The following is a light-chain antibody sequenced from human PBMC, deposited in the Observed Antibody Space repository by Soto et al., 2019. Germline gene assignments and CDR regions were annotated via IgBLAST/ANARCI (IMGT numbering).Light chain of an antibody. V-gene: IGKV1-9*01. CDR1: QDISSD. J-gene: IGKJ3*01. CDR3: QQLKSYPLT. Sequence: IQLTQSPSSLSASVGDRVTITCRASQDISSDLAWYQQNPGKAPKLLIYAASTLQSGVPSRFSGSGSRTDFTLTISSLQPEDFGNYYCQQLKSYPLTFGPGTKVDIK. CDR2: AAS.